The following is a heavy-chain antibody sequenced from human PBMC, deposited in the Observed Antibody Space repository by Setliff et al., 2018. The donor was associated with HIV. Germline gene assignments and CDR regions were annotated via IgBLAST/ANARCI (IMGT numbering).Heavy chain of an antibody. CDR3: ARESYFYYFDY. J-gene: IGHJ4*02. Sequence: SETLSLTCTVSGGSISSGTYYWSWIRQPAGKGLEWIGRIYTSGSINYNPSLKSRVTISVDTSKNQFSLKLSSVTAADAAVYYCARESYFYYFDYWGQGTLVTVSS. CDR2: IYTSGSI. CDR1: GGSISSGTYY. D-gene: IGHD3-10*01. V-gene: IGHV4-61*02.